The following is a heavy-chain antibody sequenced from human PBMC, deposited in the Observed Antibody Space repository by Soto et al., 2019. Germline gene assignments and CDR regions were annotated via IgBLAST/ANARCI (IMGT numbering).Heavy chain of an antibody. J-gene: IGHJ6*02. CDR1: GFTFSSYG. V-gene: IGHV3-33*01. CDR2: VWYDGGNK. D-gene: IGHD5-12*01. CDR3: VRAAGYSGNDYVYYFGMDV. Sequence: QVQLVESGGGVVQPGRSLRLSCAASGFTFSSYGMHWVRQAPGKGLEWVALVWYDGGNKYYADSVKGRFTIIRDNSKNTLYLQMNSMRDEDMAVYYCVRAAGYSGNDYVYYFGMDVWGQGTTVTVSS.